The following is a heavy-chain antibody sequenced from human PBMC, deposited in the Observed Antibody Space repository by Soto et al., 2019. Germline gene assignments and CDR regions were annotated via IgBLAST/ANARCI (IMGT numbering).Heavy chain of an antibody. V-gene: IGHV3-30-3*01. J-gene: IGHJ4*02. CDR2: ISYDGSNK. Sequence: LGGSLRLSCAASGFTFSSYAMHWVRQAPGKGLEWVAVISYDGSNKYYADSVKGRFTISRDNSKNTLYLQMNSLRAEDTAVYYCARVRNYYDSSGYQGPLDYWGQGTLVTVSS. CDR1: GFTFSSYA. D-gene: IGHD3-22*01. CDR3: ARVRNYYDSSGYQGPLDY.